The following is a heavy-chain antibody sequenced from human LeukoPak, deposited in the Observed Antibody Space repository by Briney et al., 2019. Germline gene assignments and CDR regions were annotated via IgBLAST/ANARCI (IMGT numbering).Heavy chain of an antibody. CDR3: ARDLKSGRVAGTPDNWFDP. D-gene: IGHD6-19*01. CDR1: GDSVSSNSAA. Sequence: SQTLSLTCAISGDSVSSNSAAWNWIRQFPSRGLEWLGRTYYRSKWYNDYAVSVKSRITINPDTSKNQFSLQLNSVTPEDTAVYYRARDLKSGRVAGTPDNWFDPWGQGTLVTVSS. J-gene: IGHJ5*02. CDR2: TYYRSKWYN. V-gene: IGHV6-1*01.